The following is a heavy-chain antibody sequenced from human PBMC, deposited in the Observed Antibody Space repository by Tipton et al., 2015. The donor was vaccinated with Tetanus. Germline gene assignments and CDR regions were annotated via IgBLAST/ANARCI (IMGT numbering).Heavy chain of an antibody. CDR1: GGSIRGHF. CDR2: LHSSGDT. Sequence: TLSLTCTVSGGSIRGHFWSWIRQPAGKGLEWIGRLHSSGDTTYNPSLKSRVTMSVDTSKNQFSLRLSSVTAADTAVYYCARERVNLAVAAGFDYWGQGTLVTVSS. V-gene: IGHV4-4*07. J-gene: IGHJ4*02. CDR3: ARERVNLAVAAGFDY. D-gene: IGHD6-19*01.